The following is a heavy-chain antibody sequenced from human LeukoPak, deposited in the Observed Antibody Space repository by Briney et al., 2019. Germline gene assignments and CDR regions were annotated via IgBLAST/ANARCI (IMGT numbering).Heavy chain of an antibody. V-gene: IGHV4-34*01. Sequence: SETLSLTCSVSGESFIGYFWTWIRQPPGGGLEWIGDINHIGRTNDNPSLKSRVSISVDTSSNQFSLTLTSVTAADTAVYYCARDHPGYSSGWFDYWGQGTLVTVSS. J-gene: IGHJ4*02. CDR3: ARDHPGYSSGWFDY. CDR1: GESFIGYF. D-gene: IGHD6-19*01. CDR2: INHIGRT.